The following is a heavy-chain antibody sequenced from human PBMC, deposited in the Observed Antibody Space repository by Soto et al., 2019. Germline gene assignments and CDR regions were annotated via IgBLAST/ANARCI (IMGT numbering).Heavy chain of an antibody. CDR1: GYTFTGYG. CDR2: ISGYNGKT. D-gene: IGHD3-22*01. CDR3: ARGGYYDSTGYYRTVFDY. Sequence: GASVKVSCKASGYTFTGYGISWVRQVPGQGLEWMGWISGYNGKTNYAQQLQGRVTMTTETSTSTAYMEVRSLRSDDTAVYYCARGGYYDSTGYYRTVFDYWGQGSLVTVSS. V-gene: IGHV1-18*01. J-gene: IGHJ4*02.